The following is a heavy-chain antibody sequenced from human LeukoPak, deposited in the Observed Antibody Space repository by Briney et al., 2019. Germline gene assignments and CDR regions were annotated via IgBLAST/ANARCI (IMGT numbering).Heavy chain of an antibody. D-gene: IGHD5-24*01. CDR1: GFNFSAYS. Sequence: PGWSLRLSWASSGFNFSAYSMNWVRQATGKGLEWESSISTSSSYIYYADSVKGRFTVSRDNAKNSLFLQMNSLRAEDTPLYYCARDREMGTIRNGFDVWGQGTIVSVSS. V-gene: IGHV3-21*01. CDR2: ISTSSSYI. CDR3: ARDREMGTIRNGFDV. J-gene: IGHJ3*01.